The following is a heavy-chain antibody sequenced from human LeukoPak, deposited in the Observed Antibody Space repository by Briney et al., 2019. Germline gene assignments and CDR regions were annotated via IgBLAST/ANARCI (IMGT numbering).Heavy chain of an antibody. V-gene: IGHV3-66*01. CDR1: GFTVTSNY. CDR2: IYTGGT. J-gene: IGHJ4*02. CDR3: AKDILRFTMIVPEFDY. Sequence: PGGSLRLSCAASGFTVTSNYMSWVRQAPGKGLEWVSVIYTGGTYYADSVKGRFTISRDNSKNTLYLQMNSLRAEDTAVYYCAKDILRFTMIVPEFDYWGQGTLVTVSS. D-gene: IGHD3-22*01.